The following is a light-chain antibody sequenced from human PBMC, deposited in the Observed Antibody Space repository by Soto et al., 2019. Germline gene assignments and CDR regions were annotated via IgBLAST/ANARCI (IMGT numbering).Light chain of an antibody. CDR2: EVS. Sequence: VLTQPASVSGSPGQSITISCTGTSSDVGSYNYVSWYQQHPGKAPKLMIYEVSDRPSGISSRFSGSKSGNTASLTISGLQTEDEADYFCRSYAGSNTYVFGSGTKV. V-gene: IGLV2-14*01. CDR1: SSDVGSYNY. CDR3: RSYAGSNTYV. J-gene: IGLJ1*01.